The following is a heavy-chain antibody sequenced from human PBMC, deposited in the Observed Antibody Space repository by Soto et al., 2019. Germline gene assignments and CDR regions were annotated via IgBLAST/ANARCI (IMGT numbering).Heavy chain of an antibody. Sequence: QVQLVQSGAEVKKPGSSVKVSCKASGGTFSSYAISWVRQAPGQGLEWMGGIIPIFGTANYAQKFQGRVTITADEATSTAYMELSSLRSEDTAVYYCAIDLSDYDSSGYYYPFAFDIWGQGTMVTVSS. D-gene: IGHD3-22*01. V-gene: IGHV1-69*01. J-gene: IGHJ3*02. CDR1: GGTFSSYA. CDR2: IIPIFGTA. CDR3: AIDLSDYDSSGYYYPFAFDI.